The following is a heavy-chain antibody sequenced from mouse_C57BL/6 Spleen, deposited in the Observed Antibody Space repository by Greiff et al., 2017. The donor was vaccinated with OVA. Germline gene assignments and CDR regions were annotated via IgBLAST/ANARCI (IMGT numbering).Heavy chain of an antibody. V-gene: IGHV1-82*01. CDR3: ARFAMDY. CDR1: GYAFSSSW. J-gene: IGHJ4*01. Sequence: QVQLKESGPELVKPGASVKISCKASGYAFSSSWMNWVKQRPGKGLEWIGRIYPGDGDTNYNGKFKGKATLTADKSSSTAYMQLSSLTSEDSAVYFCARFAMDYWGQGTSVTVSS. CDR2: IYPGDGDT.